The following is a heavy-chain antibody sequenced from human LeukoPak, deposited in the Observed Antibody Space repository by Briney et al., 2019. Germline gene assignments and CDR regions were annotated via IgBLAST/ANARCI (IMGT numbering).Heavy chain of an antibody. CDR3: ARKGYSYGLDMYYFDY. J-gene: IGHJ4*02. D-gene: IGHD5-18*01. V-gene: IGHV3-23*01. CDR2: ISGSGGST. Sequence: GGSLRLSCAASGFTFSSYAMSWVRQAPGKGLEWVSAISGSGGSTYYADSVKGRFTISRDNSKNTLYLQMNSLRAEDTAVYYCARKGYSYGLDMYYFDYWGQGTLVTVSS. CDR1: GFTFSSYA.